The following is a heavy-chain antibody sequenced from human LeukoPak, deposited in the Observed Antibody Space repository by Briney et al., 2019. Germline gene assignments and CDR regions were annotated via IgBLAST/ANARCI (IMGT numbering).Heavy chain of an antibody. Sequence: SETLSLTCAVYGGSFSGYYWSWIRQPPGKGLEWIGEINHSGSTNYNPSLKSRVTISVDTSKNQFSLKLSSVTAADTAVYYCARGGRVAVAGLFDFWGQGISVTVSS. CDR2: INHSGST. CDR3: ARGGRVAVAGLFDF. J-gene: IGHJ4*02. CDR1: GGSFSGYY. D-gene: IGHD6-19*01. V-gene: IGHV4-34*01.